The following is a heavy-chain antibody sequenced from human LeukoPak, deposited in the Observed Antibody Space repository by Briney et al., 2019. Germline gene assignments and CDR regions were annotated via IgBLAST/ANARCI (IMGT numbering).Heavy chain of an antibody. CDR1: GVTLSSYA. CDR3: ARGRGHSHNWFDP. D-gene: IGHD5-18*01. J-gene: IGHJ5*02. V-gene: IGHV1-69*13. CDR2: IIPIFGTA. Sequence: WASVKVSCKASGVTLSSYAISWVRQAPGQGLEWMGGIIPIFGTANYAQKFQGRVTITADESTSTAYMELSSLRSEDTAVYYCARGRGHSHNWFDPWGQGTLVTVSS.